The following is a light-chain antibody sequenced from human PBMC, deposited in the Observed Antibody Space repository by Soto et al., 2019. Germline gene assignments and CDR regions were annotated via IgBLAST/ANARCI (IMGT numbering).Light chain of an antibody. CDR1: QGVSSSY. J-gene: IGKJ1*01. Sequence: EIVLTQSPGALSLSPGERATLSCGASQGVSSSYLGWYQQKPGQAPRLLIYGASTRATGIPDRFSGSGSGTDFTLTISRLEPEDFAVYYCQQYGSSPRTFGQGTKVEIK. CDR2: GAS. CDR3: QQYGSSPRT. V-gene: IGKV3-20*01.